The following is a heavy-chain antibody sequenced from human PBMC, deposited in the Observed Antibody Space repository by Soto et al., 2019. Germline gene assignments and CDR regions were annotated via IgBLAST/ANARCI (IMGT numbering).Heavy chain of an antibody. Sequence: PGGSLSLSCAASGFTFSNCGMHWVRQAPGRGLEWVAALSSDGSKEYYADSVKGRFTISRDNSTNTLFLQMDSLRAEDAAVYYCAKDGRPDCSKSVCYSWFDAWGLGALVTVSS. CDR2: LSSDGSKE. J-gene: IGHJ5*02. CDR1: GFTFSNCG. CDR3: AKDGRPDCSKSVCYSWFDA. D-gene: IGHD2-8*01. V-gene: IGHV3-30*18.